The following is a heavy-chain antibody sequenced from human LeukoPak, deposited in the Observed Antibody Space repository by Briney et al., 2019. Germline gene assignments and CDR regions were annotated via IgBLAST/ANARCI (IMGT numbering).Heavy chain of an antibody. CDR2: ISSSSSTI. CDR1: GFTFSSYS. CDR3: ARSPRERYCSSTSCHYDY. J-gene: IGHJ4*02. Sequence: GGSLRLSCAASGFTFSSYSMNWVRQAPGKGLEWVSYISSSSSTIYYADSVKGRFTISRDNAKNSLYLQMNSLRAEDTAVYYCARSPRERYCSSTSCHYDYWGQGTLVTVSS. D-gene: IGHD2-2*01. V-gene: IGHV3-48*04.